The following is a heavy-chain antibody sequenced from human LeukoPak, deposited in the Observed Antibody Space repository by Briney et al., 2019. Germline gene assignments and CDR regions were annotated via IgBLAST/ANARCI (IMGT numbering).Heavy chain of an antibody. V-gene: IGHV3-64D*06. CDR1: GFTFSSFG. Sequence: SGGSLRLSCSASGFTFSSFGMHWVRQAPGKGLEYVSSIATNGGSIVYADSVRGRFTISRDNSKNALYLQMSSLRAEDTAVYFWLKASEYYDYWGQGTLVTVSS. J-gene: IGHJ4*02. CDR2: IATNGGSI. D-gene: IGHD3-10*01. CDR3: LKASEYYDY.